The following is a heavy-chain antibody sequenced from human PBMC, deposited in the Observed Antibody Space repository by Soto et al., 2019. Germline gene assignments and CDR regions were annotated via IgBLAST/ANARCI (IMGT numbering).Heavy chain of an antibody. CDR3: ARDLSSSWFPGAFDI. CDR1: GFTFSSYS. CDR2: ISSSSSYI. Sequence: GGSLRLSCAASGFTFSSYSMNWVRQAPGKGLKWVSSISSSSSYIYYADSVKGRFTISRDNAKNSLYLQMNSLRAEDTAVYYCARDLSSSWFPGAFDIWGQGTMVTVSS. V-gene: IGHV3-21*01. D-gene: IGHD6-13*01. J-gene: IGHJ3*02.